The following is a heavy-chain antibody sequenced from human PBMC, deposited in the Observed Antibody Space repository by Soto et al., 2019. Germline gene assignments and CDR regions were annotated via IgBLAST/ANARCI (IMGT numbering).Heavy chain of an antibody. Sequence: QVQLVQSGAEVKKPGSSVKVSYKASGGTFSSYAISWVRQAPGQGLEWMGGIIPIFGTANYAQKFQGRVTITADESTSTAYMELSSLRSEDTAVYYCASGSLYCSSTSCYTFDIWGQGTMVTVSS. J-gene: IGHJ3*02. CDR1: GGTFSSYA. CDR2: IIPIFGTA. CDR3: ASGSLYCSSTSCYTFDI. D-gene: IGHD2-2*02. V-gene: IGHV1-69*01.